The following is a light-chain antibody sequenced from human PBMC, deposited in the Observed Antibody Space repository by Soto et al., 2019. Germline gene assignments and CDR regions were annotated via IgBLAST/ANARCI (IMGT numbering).Light chain of an antibody. Sequence: QSALTQSASVSGSPGQSITISCTGTISDVGGYNYVSWYQQHPDKAPKLMIYEVSNRPSGVSNRFSGSKSGNTASLTISGLQAEDEADYYCSSYTSSSARVFGTGTKVTVFGTGTKLTVL. CDR2: EVS. CDR3: SSYTSSSARVFGTGTKVTV. CDR1: ISDVGGYNY. V-gene: IGLV2-14*01. J-gene: IGLJ1*01.